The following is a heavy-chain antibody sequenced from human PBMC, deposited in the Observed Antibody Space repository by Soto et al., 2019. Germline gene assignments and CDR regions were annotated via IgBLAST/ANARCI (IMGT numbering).Heavy chain of an antibody. CDR3: ARDFSMVVVAPGY. Sequence: ASVXVSCKASGYTFTSYAMHLVLQAPGQRLEWMGWINDGIGEKKYSQKLQGRVTITRETSESTAYMDLSSLRYEDTAVYYCARDFSMVVVAPGYWGQGTLVTVYS. CDR2: INDGIGEK. CDR1: GYTFTSYA. J-gene: IGHJ4*02. D-gene: IGHD3-22*01. V-gene: IGHV1-3*01.